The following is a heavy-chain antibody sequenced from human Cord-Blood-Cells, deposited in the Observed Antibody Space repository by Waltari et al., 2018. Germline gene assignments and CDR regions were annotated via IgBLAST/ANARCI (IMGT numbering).Heavy chain of an antibody. CDR2: IYYSGST. J-gene: IGHJ4*02. V-gene: IGHV4-59*11. Sequence: QVQLQESGPGLVKPSETLSLTCTVSGGSISSHYWSWIRQPPGKGLEWIGYIYYSGSTNYNPPLKSRVTISVDTSKNQFSLKLSSVTAADTAVYYCARGRNGQQLVPHFDYWGQGTLVTVSS. D-gene: IGHD6-13*01. CDR1: GGSISSHY. CDR3: ARGRNGQQLVPHFDY.